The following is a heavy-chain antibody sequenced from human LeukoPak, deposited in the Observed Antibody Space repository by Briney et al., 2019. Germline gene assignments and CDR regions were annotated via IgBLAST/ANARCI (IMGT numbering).Heavy chain of an antibody. J-gene: IGHJ5*02. Sequence: SETLSLTCPVSDVSISSSSYYWRWIRQPPGKGLEWIGSIYYSGSTYYNPSLKSRVTISVDTSKNQFSLKLSSVTAADTAVYYCARAKGAYYGSGSLNWFDPWGQGTLVTVSS. CDR1: DVSISSSSYY. CDR3: ARAKGAYYGSGSLNWFDP. CDR2: IYYSGST. D-gene: IGHD3-10*01. V-gene: IGHV4-39*01.